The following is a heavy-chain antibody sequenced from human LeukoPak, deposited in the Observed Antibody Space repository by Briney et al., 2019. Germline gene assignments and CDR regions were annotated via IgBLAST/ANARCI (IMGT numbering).Heavy chain of an antibody. CDR3: AKDRGIGSSWYSGAFDI. J-gene: IGHJ3*02. D-gene: IGHD6-13*01. CDR1: GSTFSAYA. CDR2: ISGSGGST. V-gene: IGHV3-23*01. Sequence: GGSLRLSCAVSGSTFSAYAMTWVRQAPEKGLEWVSVISGSGGSTYYADSVNGRFTISRDNSKNTLYLQMNSPRVEDTAVYYCAKDRGIGSSWYSGAFDIWGQGTMVTVSS.